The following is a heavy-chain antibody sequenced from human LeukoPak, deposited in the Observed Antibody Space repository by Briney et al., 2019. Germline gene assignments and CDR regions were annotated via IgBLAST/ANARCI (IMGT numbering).Heavy chain of an antibody. CDR2: FDPEDGET. J-gene: IGHJ6*02. V-gene: IGHV1-24*01. CDR1: GFTFSTHA. Sequence: GGSLRLSCAASGFTFSTHAMSWVRQAPGKGLEWMGGFDPEDGETIYAQKFQGRVTMTEDTSTDTADMELSSLRSEDTAVYYCATDAAVAGTRSYYYYYGMDVWGQGTTVTVSS. CDR3: ATDAAVAGTRSYYYYYGMDV. D-gene: IGHD6-19*01.